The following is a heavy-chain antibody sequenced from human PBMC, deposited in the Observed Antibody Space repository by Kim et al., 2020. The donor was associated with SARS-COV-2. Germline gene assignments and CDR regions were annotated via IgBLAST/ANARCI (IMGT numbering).Heavy chain of an antibody. J-gene: IGHJ6*02. Sequence: ASVKVSCKASGYTFTSYGISWVRQAPGQGLEWMGWISAYNGNTNYAQKLQGRVTMTTDTSTSTAYMELRSLRSDDTAVYYCARDEVATIFHYYYGMDVWGQGTTVTVSS. D-gene: IGHD5-12*01. CDR2: ISAYNGNT. CDR3: ARDEVATIFHYYYGMDV. CDR1: GYTFTSYG. V-gene: IGHV1-18*01.